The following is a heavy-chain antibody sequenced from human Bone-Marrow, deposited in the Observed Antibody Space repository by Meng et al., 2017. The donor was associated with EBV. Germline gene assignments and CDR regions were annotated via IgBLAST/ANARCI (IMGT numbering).Heavy chain of an antibody. Sequence: LRRPRPGQGKPSEPLPPPCPVSGDSMSSFYYGAWIRQPPGRGLEWIGSVHYTGSTYYSPSLKSRVTVSVDTSKNQFSLRLTSVTAADTAVYYCARPFPSWQSPRLDPFGAWGQGTLVTVSS. J-gene: IGHJ5*02. CDR1: GDSMSSFYY. CDR2: VHYTGST. CDR3: ARPFPSWQSPRLDPFGA. D-gene: IGHD6-19*01. V-gene: IGHV4-39*01.